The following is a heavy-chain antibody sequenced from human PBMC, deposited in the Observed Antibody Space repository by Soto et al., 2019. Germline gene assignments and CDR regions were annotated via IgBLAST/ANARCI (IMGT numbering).Heavy chain of an antibody. CDR2: ISGSGADS. V-gene: IGHV3-23*01. J-gene: IGHJ3*02. D-gene: IGHD5-12*01. CDR1: GFTFSRYA. Sequence: EVQLLESGGGLVQPGGSLRLSCAASGFTFSRYAMSWVRQAPGKGLERVSAISGSGADSYDADSVKGRFIISRDNSKNTLSLQMNSLRAEDTAVYYCAKSTGALATSGGAFDIWCQGTMVSVSS. CDR3: AKSTGALATSGGAFDI.